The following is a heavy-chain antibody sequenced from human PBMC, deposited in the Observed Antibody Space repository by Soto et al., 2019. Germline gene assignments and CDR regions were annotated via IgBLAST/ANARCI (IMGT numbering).Heavy chain of an antibody. J-gene: IGHJ5*02. CDR1: GVSISSYY. Sequence: PSETLSLTCTVSGVSISSYYWNWIRQSPGKGLEWIVYAFYSGSPKYSPAFMNRVIISVDTPYNQSSLNLLSVTAADAAVYYCGYSETYALFDPWGHGTLGTVSS. CDR3: GYSETYALFDP. D-gene: IGHD2-15*01. V-gene: IGHV4-59*01. CDR2: AFYSGSP.